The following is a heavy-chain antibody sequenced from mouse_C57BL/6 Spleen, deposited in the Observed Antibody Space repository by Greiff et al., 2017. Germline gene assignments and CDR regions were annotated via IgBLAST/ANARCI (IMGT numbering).Heavy chain of an antibody. Sequence: QVQLQQPGAELVKPGASVKLSCKASGYTFTSYWMQWVKQRPGQGLEWIGEIDPSDSYTNYTQKFKGKATLTVDTSSSTAYMQLSSLTSEDSAVYYCARRYYGSSIDYWGQGTTLTVSS. CDR3: ARRYYGSSIDY. CDR1: GYTFTSYW. CDR2: IDPSDSYT. V-gene: IGHV1-50*01. D-gene: IGHD1-1*01. J-gene: IGHJ2*01.